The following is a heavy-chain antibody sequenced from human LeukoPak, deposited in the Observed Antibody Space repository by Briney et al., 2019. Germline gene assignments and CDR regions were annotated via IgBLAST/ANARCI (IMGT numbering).Heavy chain of an antibody. CDR2: INPNSGGT. CDR1: GYTFTGYY. Sequence: ASVKVSCKASGYTFTGYYMHWVRQAPGQGLEWMGWINPNSGGTNYAQKFQGWVTMTRDTSISTAYTELSRLRSDDTAVYYCAREGYEMGCLDYWGQGTLVTVSS. CDR3: AREGYEMGCLDY. D-gene: IGHD5-24*01. J-gene: IGHJ4*02. V-gene: IGHV1-2*04.